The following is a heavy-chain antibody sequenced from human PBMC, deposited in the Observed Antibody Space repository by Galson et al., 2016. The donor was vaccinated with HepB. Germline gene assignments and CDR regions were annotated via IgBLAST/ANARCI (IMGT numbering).Heavy chain of an antibody. CDR3: ATHLPYYDSSLIALDM. CDR1: GYSFPRSW. J-gene: IGHJ3*02. Sequence: QSGAAVKQPGESLRISCTGSGYSFPRSWISWVRQMPGNGLAWLGRIDPADSYTDSSPSFHCHVAISADKAISTAYLQWSSLRASDTALDYCATHLPYYDSSLIALDMWGLGTMVTVSS. D-gene: IGHD3-22*01. V-gene: IGHV5-10-1*01. CDR2: IDPADSYT.